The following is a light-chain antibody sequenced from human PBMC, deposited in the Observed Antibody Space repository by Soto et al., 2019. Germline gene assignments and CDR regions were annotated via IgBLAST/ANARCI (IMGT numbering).Light chain of an antibody. V-gene: IGKV2-24*01. CDR1: QSLVHSDGNTY. J-gene: IGKJ4*01. CDR2: RVS. CDR3: KQNTQFPLT. Sequence: EIVMTQSPLSSAVTLGQPASISCGSSQSLVHSDGNTYLSWLHVGPGQSPRPLIYRVSDRFPGVPDRFTGSGAETNFTLKISRVEAEDVGTYYCKQNTQFPLTFGGGTKVEI.